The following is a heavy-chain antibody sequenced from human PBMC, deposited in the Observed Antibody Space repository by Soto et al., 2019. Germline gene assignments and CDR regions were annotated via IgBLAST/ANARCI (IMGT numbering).Heavy chain of an antibody. CDR2: VHYSGGT. D-gene: IGHD3-22*01. V-gene: IGHV4-59*01. CDR1: GASIRSSY. J-gene: IGHJ3*01. CDR3: ARGYYDSRGQSNTFDV. Sequence: PSETLSLTCTVSGASIRSSYWSWIRQSPGKGLEWIGYVHYSGGTKDNPSLIGRVSLSIDTSKNQFSLKLSSVAAADTAVYYCARGYYDSRGQSNTFDVWGQGTMVTVSS.